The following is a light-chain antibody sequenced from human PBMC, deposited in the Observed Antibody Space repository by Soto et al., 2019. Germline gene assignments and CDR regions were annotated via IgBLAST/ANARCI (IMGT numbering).Light chain of an antibody. CDR3: QQRTNWLWT. V-gene: IGKV3-11*01. CDR2: DAS. Sequence: EIVLTQSPGTLSLYPGERAILSCRASQSVGSLLAWYQHNPGQAPRLLIFDASYRAAGIPARFRGSGSGTDFTLTIDSLEPEDFAVYYCQQRTNWLWTFGPGTKVDIK. CDR1: QSVGSL. J-gene: IGKJ1*01.